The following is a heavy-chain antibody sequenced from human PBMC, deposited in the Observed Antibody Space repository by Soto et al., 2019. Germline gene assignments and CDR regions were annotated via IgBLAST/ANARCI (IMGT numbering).Heavy chain of an antibody. J-gene: IGHJ5*02. CDR3: ARGGSSSWSSPSNWFDP. CDR2: MNPNSGNT. V-gene: IGHV1-8*01. Sequence: GASVKVSCKASGYTFTSYDINWVRQATGQGLEWMGWMNPNSGNTGYAQKFQGRVTMTRNTSISTAYMELSSLRSEDTAVYYCARGGSSSWSSPSNWFDPWGQGTLVTVSS. CDR1: GYTFTSYD. D-gene: IGHD6-13*01.